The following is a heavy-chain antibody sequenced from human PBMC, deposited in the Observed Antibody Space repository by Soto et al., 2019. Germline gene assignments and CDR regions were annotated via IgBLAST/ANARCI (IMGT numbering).Heavy chain of an antibody. CDR3: TKGAYGSGYYATLDY. CDR1: GFTFSSYA. J-gene: IGHJ4*02. Sequence: EVQVLESGGGLVQPGGSLRLSCAASGFTFSSYAMSWVRQAPGKGLEWVSVISGTGGRTYYADSVKGRFTISRDNSKNTLYLQMNSLRDEDTAVYYCTKGAYGSGYYATLDYLGQGTLVTVSS. D-gene: IGHD3-22*01. V-gene: IGHV3-23*01. CDR2: ISGTGGRT.